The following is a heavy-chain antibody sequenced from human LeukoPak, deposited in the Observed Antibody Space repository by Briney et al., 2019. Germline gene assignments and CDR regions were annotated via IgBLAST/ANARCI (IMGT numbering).Heavy chain of an antibody. CDR1: GGTFCSYA. V-gene: IGHV1-69*05. D-gene: IGHD3-3*01. J-gene: IGHJ6*03. CDR3: ARGRITIFGVVNSDYYYYMDV. CDR2: IIPIFGTA. Sequence: SVKVSCTASGGTFCSYAISWVRQAPGHGLEWMGRIIPIFGTANYAQKFQGRVTITTDESTSTAYMELSSLRSEDTAVYYCARGRITIFGVVNSDYYYYMDVWGKGTTVTVSS.